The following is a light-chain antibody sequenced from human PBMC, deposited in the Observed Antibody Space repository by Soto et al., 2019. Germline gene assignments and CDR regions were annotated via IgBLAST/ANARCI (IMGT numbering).Light chain of an antibody. CDR3: QSYDSSLSAEV. J-gene: IGLJ2*01. V-gene: IGLV1-40*01. Sequence: QSVLTQPPSVSGAPGQRVTISCTGSSSNIGAGYDVHWYRQLPGTAPKLLIYGNSNRPSGVPDRFSGSKSGTSASLAITGLQAEDEADYYCQSYDSSLSAEVFGGGTKLTVL. CDR1: SSNIGAGYD. CDR2: GNS.